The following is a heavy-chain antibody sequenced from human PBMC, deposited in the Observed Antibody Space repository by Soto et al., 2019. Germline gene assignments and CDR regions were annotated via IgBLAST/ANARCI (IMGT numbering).Heavy chain of an antibody. CDR1: GGSFSGYY. CDR2: INHSGST. CDR3: ARVYYDYVWGSYRYPYYYYGMDV. Sequence: SETLSLTCAVYGGSFSGYYWSWIRQPPGKGLEWIGEINHSGSTNYNPSLKSRVTISVDTSKNQFSLKLSSVTAADTAVYYGARVYYDYVWGSYRYPYYYYGMDVWGQGTTVTVSS. J-gene: IGHJ6*02. V-gene: IGHV4-34*01. D-gene: IGHD3-16*02.